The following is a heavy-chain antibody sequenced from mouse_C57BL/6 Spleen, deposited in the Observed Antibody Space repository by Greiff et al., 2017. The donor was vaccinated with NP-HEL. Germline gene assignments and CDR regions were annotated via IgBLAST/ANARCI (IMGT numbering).Heavy chain of an antibody. CDR1: GYTFTDYY. Sequence: EVKLVESGPELVKPGASVKISCKASGYTFTDYYMNWVKQSHGKSLEWIGDINPNNGGTSYNQKFKGKATLTVDKSSSTAYMELRSLTSEDSAVYYCASRYYGNWYFDVWGTGTTVTVSS. CDR2: INPNNGGT. J-gene: IGHJ1*03. V-gene: IGHV1-26*01. CDR3: ASRYYGNWYFDV. D-gene: IGHD1-1*01.